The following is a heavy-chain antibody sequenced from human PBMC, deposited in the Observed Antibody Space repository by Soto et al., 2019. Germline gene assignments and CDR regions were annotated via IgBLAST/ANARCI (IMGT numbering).Heavy chain of an antibody. CDR2: VGWNGGDI. J-gene: IGHJ6*02. V-gene: IGHV3-9*01. D-gene: IGHD2-2*01. Sequence: GGSLRLSWAVSGFTLDDYTMHWVRQAPGKGLEWVSGVGWNGGDIVYADSVKGRFTVSRGNTRNSLYLEVNSLTTEDTAIYFWAKERAVVVPVSTSYFHYYGLDVWGQGTTVTVSS. CDR3: AKERAVVVPVSTSYFHYYGLDV. CDR1: GFTLDDYT.